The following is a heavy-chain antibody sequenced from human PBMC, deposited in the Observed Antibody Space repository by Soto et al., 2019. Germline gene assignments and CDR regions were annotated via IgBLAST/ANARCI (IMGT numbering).Heavy chain of an antibody. CDR1: GGTFSSYT. CDR3: ARSYYYYGMDV. CDR2: IIPILGIA. V-gene: IGHV1-69*02. Sequence: QVQLVQSGAEVKKPGSSVKVSCKASGGTFSSYTISWVRQAPGQGLEWMGRIIPILGIANYAQKFQGRVRHTAXKSTSTAYMELSSLRSEDTAVYYCARSYYYYGMDVWGQGTTVTVSS. J-gene: IGHJ6*02.